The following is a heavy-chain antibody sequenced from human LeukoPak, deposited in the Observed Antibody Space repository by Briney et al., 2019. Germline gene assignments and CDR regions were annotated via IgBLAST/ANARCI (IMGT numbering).Heavy chain of an antibody. Sequence: SGGSLRLSCAASGFTFDDYGMSWVRQAPGKGLEWVSGINWNGGSTTYADSVKGRFTISRDNGKNSLYLQMNSLRAEDTAVYYCARDEDYYDSNRDYYYFIDVWGKGTTVTVSS. CDR2: INWNGGST. V-gene: IGHV3-20*04. CDR1: GFTFDDYG. J-gene: IGHJ6*03. CDR3: ARDEDYYDSNRDYYYFIDV. D-gene: IGHD3-22*01.